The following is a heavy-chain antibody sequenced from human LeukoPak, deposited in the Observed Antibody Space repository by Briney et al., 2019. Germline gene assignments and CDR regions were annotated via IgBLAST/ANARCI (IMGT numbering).Heavy chain of an antibody. CDR2: ISYDGSNK. J-gene: IGHJ4*02. V-gene: IGHV3-30*14. CDR3: ASSGDLDY. D-gene: IGHD3-10*01. CDR1: GFTFSSYA. Sequence: GGSLRLSRAASGFTFSSYAMHWVRQAPGKGLEWGAVISYDGSNKYYADSVKGRFTISRDNSKNTLYLQMNSLRAEDTAVYYCASSGDLDYWGQGTLVTVSS.